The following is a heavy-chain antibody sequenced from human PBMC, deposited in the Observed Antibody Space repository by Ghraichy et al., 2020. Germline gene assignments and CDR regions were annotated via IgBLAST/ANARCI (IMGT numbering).Heavy chain of an antibody. J-gene: IGHJ4*01. CDR1: GFRFDDFA. CDR2: ISWNSADI. Sequence: GGSLRLSCSASGFRFDDFAMHWVRQPPGRGLEWISAISWNSADIGYADSVKGRFTVSRDNARKSLFLQMDSLTPEDTARYYCAKAHSASTSFFDFWGHGTLVTGSA. CDR3: AKAHSASTSFFDF. V-gene: IGHV3-9*01. D-gene: IGHD2/OR15-2a*01.